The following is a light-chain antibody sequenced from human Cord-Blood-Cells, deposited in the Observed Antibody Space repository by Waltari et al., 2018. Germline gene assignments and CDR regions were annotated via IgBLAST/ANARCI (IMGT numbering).Light chain of an antibody. Sequence: DIQMIQSPSSLSASVGDRVTITCRASQSTSSYLNWYQQKPGKAPKLLIYAASSLQSGVPSRFSGSGTGTDFTLTISSLQPEDFATYDCQQSYSTPITFGQGTRLEIK. CDR3: QQSYSTPIT. CDR1: QSTSSY. CDR2: AAS. J-gene: IGKJ5*01. V-gene: IGKV1-39*01.